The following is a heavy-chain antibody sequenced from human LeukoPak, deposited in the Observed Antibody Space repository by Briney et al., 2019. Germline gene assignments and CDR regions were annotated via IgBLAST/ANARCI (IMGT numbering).Heavy chain of an antibody. CDR3: AKAGIAVPATPEY. D-gene: IGHD6-19*01. Sequence: GGSLRLSCAPSGFTFSSYAMNWVRQPPGKGLAWVSVISSSGGTTYYSDSVKGRFIISRDNSKSTLYLQMNSLRAEDTAVYYCAKAGIAVPATPEYCGQGTQVTVSS. V-gene: IGHV3-23*01. CDR2: ISSSGGTT. CDR1: GFTFSSYA. J-gene: IGHJ4*02.